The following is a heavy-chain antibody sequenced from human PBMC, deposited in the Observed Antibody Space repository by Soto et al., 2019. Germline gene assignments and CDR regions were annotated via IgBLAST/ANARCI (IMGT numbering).Heavy chain of an antibody. CDR2: IKQDGSEK. CDR3: ARNWDDYYDSSGTLFDY. Sequence: PVGSLRLSCAASGFTFSSYWMSWVRQAPGKGLEWVANIKQDGSEKYYVDSVKGRFTISRDNAKNSLYLQMNSLRAEDTAVYYCARNWDDYYDSSGTLFDYWGQGTLVTVS. CDR1: GFTFSSYW. D-gene: IGHD3-22*01. V-gene: IGHV3-7*01. J-gene: IGHJ4*02.